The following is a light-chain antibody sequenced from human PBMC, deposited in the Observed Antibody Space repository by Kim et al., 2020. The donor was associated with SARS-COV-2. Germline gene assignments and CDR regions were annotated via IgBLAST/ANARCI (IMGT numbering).Light chain of an antibody. V-gene: IGKV1-8*01. Sequence: AIRMTQSPSSFSASTGDRVTITCRASQGISSYLAWYQQKPGKAPKLLIYETSTLQSGVPSRFSGSGSGTDFTLTISCLQSEDFATYYCQQYHSYPRTFGGGTKVDIK. J-gene: IGKJ4*01. CDR2: ETS. CDR3: QQYHSYPRT. CDR1: QGISSY.